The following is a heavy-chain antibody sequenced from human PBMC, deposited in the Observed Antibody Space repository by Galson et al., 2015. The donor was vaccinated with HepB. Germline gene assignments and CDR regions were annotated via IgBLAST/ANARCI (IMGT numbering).Heavy chain of an antibody. CDR3: AGEGRITLTILDY. CDR1: GFAFSGYG. Sequence: SLRLSCAASGFAFSGYGMHWVRQAPGKGLEWVGCIWYDGSTQHYADSVKGRFTISRDNSKNILYLQMSSLRAEDTAVYYCAGEGRITLTILDYWGQGSLVTVSS. CDR2: IWYDGSTQ. D-gene: IGHD3-16*01. V-gene: IGHV3-33*01. J-gene: IGHJ4*02.